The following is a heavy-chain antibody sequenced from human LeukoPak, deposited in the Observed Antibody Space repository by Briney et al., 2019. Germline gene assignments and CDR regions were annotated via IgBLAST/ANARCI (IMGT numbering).Heavy chain of an antibody. V-gene: IGHV3-30*04. CDR1: GFTFSSYG. CDR3: AREVGRYYYHGMDV. Sequence: GGSLRLSCAASGFTFSSYGMHWVRQAPGKGLEWVAVISYDGSNKYYADSVKGRFTISRDNSKNTLYLQMNSLRAEDTAVYYCAREVGRYYYHGMDVWGQGTTVTVSS. CDR2: ISYDGSNK. J-gene: IGHJ6*02.